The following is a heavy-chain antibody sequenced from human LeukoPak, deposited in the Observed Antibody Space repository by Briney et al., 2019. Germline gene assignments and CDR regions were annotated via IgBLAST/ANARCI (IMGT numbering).Heavy chain of an antibody. CDR3: ASRLPWHIVVVTATDAFDI. CDR1: GFTFSSYS. D-gene: IGHD2-21*02. J-gene: IGHJ3*02. CDR2: ISSSSSYI. Sequence: GGSLRLSCAASGFTFSSYSMNWVRQAPGKGLEWVSSISSSSSYIYYADSVKGRFTISRANAKNSLYLQMNSLRAEDTAVYYCASRLPWHIVVVTATDAFDIRGQGTMVTVSS. V-gene: IGHV3-21*01.